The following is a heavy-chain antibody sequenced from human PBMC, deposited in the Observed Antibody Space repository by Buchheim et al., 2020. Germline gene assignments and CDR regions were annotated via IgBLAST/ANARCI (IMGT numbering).Heavy chain of an antibody. J-gene: IGHJ2*01. Sequence: EVQLLESGGGLVQPGGSLRLSCAASGFTFSSYAMSWVRQAPGKGLEWVSAISGSGGSTYYADSVKGRFTISRGTSKNSPCLQMNSLRAEDTAVYYCAKDLGGSSGSPALWGRGTL. CDR2: ISGSGGST. CDR1: GFTFSSYA. D-gene: IGHD3-16*01. V-gene: IGHV3-23*01. CDR3: AKDLGGSSGSPAL.